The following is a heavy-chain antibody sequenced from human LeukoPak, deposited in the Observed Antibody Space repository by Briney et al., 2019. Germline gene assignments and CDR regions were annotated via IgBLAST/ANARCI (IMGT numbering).Heavy chain of an antibody. CDR2: INHSGST. J-gene: IGHJ4*02. D-gene: IGHD2-2*01. CDR1: GGSSSGYY. V-gene: IGHV4-34*01. CDR3: ASGAGYCSSTSCYQFDY. Sequence: SETLSLTCAVYGGSSSGYYWSWIRQPPGKGLEWIGEINHSGSTNYNPSLKSRVTISVDTSKNQFSLKLSSVTAADTAVYYCASGAGYCSSTSCYQFDYWGQGTLVTVSS.